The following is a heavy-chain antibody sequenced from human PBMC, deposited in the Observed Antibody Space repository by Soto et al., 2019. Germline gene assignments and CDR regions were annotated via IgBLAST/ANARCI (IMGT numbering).Heavy chain of an antibody. D-gene: IGHD2-15*01. V-gene: IGHV5-51*01. Sequence: PGESLKISCKGSGYSFTSYWIGWVRQMPGKGLEWMGIIYPGDSDTRYSPSFQGQVTTSADKSISTAYLQWSSLKASDTAMYYCARQGGGCCYPYCDRSHGMDVWGQGTTVTVSS. J-gene: IGHJ6*02. CDR1: GYSFTSYW. CDR3: ARQGGGCCYPYCDRSHGMDV. CDR2: IYPGDSDT.